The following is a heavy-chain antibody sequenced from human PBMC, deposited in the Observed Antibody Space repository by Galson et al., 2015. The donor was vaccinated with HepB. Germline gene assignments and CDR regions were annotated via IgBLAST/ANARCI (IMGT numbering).Heavy chain of an antibody. D-gene: IGHD2-21*01. CDR3: ARGDIVGYYMDV. J-gene: IGHJ6*03. CDR2: ISYHGADK. V-gene: IGHV3-30-3*01. Sequence: SLRLSCAASGFTFSSYAMHWVRQAPGKGLEWVAVISYHGADKHYSDSVKGRFTISRDISNSTLFLQMDSLRPDDTAVYYCARGDIVGYYMDVWGQGTTVTVSS. CDR1: GFTFSSYA.